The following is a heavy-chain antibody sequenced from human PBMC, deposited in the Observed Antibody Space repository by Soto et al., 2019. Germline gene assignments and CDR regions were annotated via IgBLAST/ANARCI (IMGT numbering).Heavy chain of an antibody. J-gene: IGHJ3*02. CDR2: INHSGST. D-gene: IGHD6-19*01. Sequence: PSETLSLTCAVYGGSFSGYYWSWIRQPPGKGLEWIGEINHSGSTNYNPSLKSRVTISVDTSKNQFSLKLSSVTAADTAVYYCARGTSIRLTDSSGWYLSSDAFDIWGKGTMVTVSS. CDR3: ARGTSIRLTDSSGWYLSSDAFDI. V-gene: IGHV4-34*01. CDR1: GGSFSGYY.